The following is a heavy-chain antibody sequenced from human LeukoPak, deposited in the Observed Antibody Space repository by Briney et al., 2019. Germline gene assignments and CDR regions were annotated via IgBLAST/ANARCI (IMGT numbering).Heavy chain of an antibody. CDR2: IYHSGST. CDR3: ARAMGPRSWFDY. J-gene: IGHJ4*02. D-gene: IGHD3-16*01. CDR1: GGSISSGGYY. V-gene: IGHV4-30-2*01. Sequence: SQTLSLTCTVSGGSISSGGYYWSWIRQPPGKGLEWIGYIYHSGSTYYNPSLKSRVTISVDRSKNQFSLKLSSVTAADTAVYYCARAMGPRSWFDYWGQXTLVTVSS.